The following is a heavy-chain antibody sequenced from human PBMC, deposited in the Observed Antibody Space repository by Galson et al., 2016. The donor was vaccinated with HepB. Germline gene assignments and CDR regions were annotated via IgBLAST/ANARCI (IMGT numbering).Heavy chain of an antibody. J-gene: IGHJ6*02. CDR1: GFTFSSYS. Sequence: SLRLSCAASGFTFSSYSMNWVRQAPGKGLEWVSYITSTSSTIYYADSVKGRFTVSRDNARNSLYLQMNSLRDEDTAVYYCARDADVLRYFDWYETHYYGMDVWGQGTTVTVSS. CDR2: ITSTSSTI. V-gene: IGHV3-48*02. D-gene: IGHD3-9*01. CDR3: ARDADVLRYFDWYETHYYGMDV.